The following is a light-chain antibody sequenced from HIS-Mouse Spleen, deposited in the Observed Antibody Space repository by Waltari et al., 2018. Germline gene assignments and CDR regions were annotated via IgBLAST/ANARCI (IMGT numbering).Light chain of an antibody. V-gene: IGKV1-33*01. CDR3: QQYDNLPPFT. CDR1: QYISNY. J-gene: IGKJ3*01. Sequence: DIQMTQSPSSLSASVADRVTITCQARQYISNYLNWYQQKPGKAPKCLIYDASNLETGVPSRFSGSGSGTDFTFTISSLQPEDIATYYCQQYDNLPPFTFGPGTKVDIK. CDR2: DAS.